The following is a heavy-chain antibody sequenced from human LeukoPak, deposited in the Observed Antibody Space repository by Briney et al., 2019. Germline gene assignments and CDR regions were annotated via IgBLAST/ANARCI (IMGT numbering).Heavy chain of an antibody. J-gene: IGHJ4*02. CDR3: ASPGHYYDSSGYYS. CDR2: TYYSGST. V-gene: IGHV4-39*01. CDR1: GGSISSSSYY. D-gene: IGHD3-22*01. Sequence: LETLSLTCTVSGGSISSSSYYWGWIRQPPGKGLEWIGSTYYSGSTYYNPSLKSRVTISVDTSKNQFSLKLSSVTAADTAVYYCASPGHYYDSSGYYSWGQGTLVTVSS.